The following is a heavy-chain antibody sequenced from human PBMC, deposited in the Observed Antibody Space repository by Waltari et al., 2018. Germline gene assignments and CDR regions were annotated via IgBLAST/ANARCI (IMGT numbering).Heavy chain of an antibody. Sequence: VQLVQSGAEVKKPGSSVKVSCKASGGTFSSSAISWVRQATGQGLEGMGRRIPMVATASYGQSCQGRVTITEDKSTSTAYMELSRLESQDTAVYYGERGAPKCSSGWYGFDCWGQGTLVTVSS. CDR1: GGTFSSSA. V-gene: IGHV1-69*08. CDR3: ERGAPKCSSGWYGFDC. J-gene: IGHJ4*02. CDR2: RIPMVATA. D-gene: IGHD6-19*01.